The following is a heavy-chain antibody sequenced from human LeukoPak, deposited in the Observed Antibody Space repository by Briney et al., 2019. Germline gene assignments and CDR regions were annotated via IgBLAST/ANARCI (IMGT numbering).Heavy chain of an antibody. J-gene: IGHJ4*02. CDR2: IIPIFGTA. CDR3: ARHSFSYYYDSSGSTIDY. CDR1: GGTFSSYA. Sequence: SVKVSCKASGGTFSSYAISWVRQAPGQGLEWMGGIIPIFGTANYAQKFQGRVTITADESTSTAYMELSSLRSEDTAVYYCARHSFSYYYDSSGSTIDYWGQGTLVTVSS. D-gene: IGHD3-22*01. V-gene: IGHV1-69*01.